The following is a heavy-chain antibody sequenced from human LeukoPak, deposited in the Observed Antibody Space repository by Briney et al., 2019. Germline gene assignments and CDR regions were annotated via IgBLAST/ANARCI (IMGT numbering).Heavy chain of an antibody. J-gene: IGHJ6*02. CDR1: GFTSSVYW. CDR2: INSDGSST. CDR3: ARGAHYGMDV. V-gene: IGHV3-74*01. Sequence: GGSLRLSCAASGFTSSVYWLHWVRQAPGKGLVWVSHINSDGSSTRNADSVKGRFTISRDNAKNTLYLQMNTLRAEDTAVYYCARGAHYGMDVWGQGTTVTVSS.